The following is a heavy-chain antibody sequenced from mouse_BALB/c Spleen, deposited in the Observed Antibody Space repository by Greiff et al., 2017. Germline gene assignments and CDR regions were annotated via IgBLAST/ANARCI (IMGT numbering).Heavy chain of an antibody. Sequence: QVQLQQSGAELVRPGTSVKVSCKASGYAFTNYLIEWVKQRPGQGLEWIGVINPGSGGTNYNEKFKGKATLTADKSSSTAYMQLSSLTSDDSAVYFCARGLYYAMDYWGQGTSVTVSS. CDR3: ARGLYYAMDY. CDR2: INPGSGGT. J-gene: IGHJ4*01. V-gene: IGHV1-54*01. CDR1: GYAFTNYL. D-gene: IGHD6-5*01.